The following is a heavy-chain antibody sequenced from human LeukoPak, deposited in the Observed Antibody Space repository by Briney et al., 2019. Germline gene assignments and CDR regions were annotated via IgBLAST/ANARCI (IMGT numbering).Heavy chain of an antibody. J-gene: IGHJ4*02. Sequence: GGSLRLSCAASGFTFSSYAMHWVRQAPGKGLEWVAVISYDGSNKYYADSVKGRFTISRDNAKNSLYLQMNSLRAEDTAVYCCARVSPYCSGGSCYYKTGYFDYWGQGTLVTVSS. CDR1: GFTFSSYA. CDR2: ISYDGSNK. V-gene: IGHV3-30*07. D-gene: IGHD2-15*01. CDR3: ARVSPYCSGGSCYYKTGYFDY.